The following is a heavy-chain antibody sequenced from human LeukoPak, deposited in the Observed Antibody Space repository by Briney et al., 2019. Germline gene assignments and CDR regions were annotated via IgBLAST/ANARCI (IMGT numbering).Heavy chain of an antibody. Sequence: SETLSLTCAVYGGSFSGYYWSWIRQPPGKGLEWIGEINHSGSTNYNPSLKSRVTISVDTSKNQFSLKVSSVTAADTAVYYCARAHSGSFVWFDPWGQGTLVTVSS. CDR2: INHSGST. V-gene: IGHV4-34*01. J-gene: IGHJ5*02. CDR1: GGSFSGYY. CDR3: ARAHSGSFVWFDP. D-gene: IGHD1-26*01.